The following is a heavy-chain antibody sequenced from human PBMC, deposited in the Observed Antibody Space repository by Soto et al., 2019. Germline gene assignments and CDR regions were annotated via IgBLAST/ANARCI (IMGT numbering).Heavy chain of an antibody. V-gene: IGHV1-18*01. D-gene: IGHD2-2*01. CDR2: ISAYNGNT. Sequence: ASVKVSCKASGYSFTSYGISWVRQAPGQGLEWMAWISAYNGNTNYAQKLQGRVTVTTDTSTSTAYMELRSLRSDDTAMYYCAREWCTTTSCYADSWGQGTLVTVSS. CDR3: AREWCTTTSCYADS. CDR1: GYSFTSYG. J-gene: IGHJ4*02.